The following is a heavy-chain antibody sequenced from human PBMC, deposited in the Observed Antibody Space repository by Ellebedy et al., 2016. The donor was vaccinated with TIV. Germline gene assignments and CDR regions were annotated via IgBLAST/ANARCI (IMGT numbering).Heavy chain of an antibody. Sequence: GESLKISXAASGFTFSSYAMSWVRQAPGKGLEWVSAISGSGGSTYYADSVKGRFTISRDNSKNTLYLQMNSLRAEDTAVYYCAKGDYYGSGRPNWFDPWGQGTLVTVSS. J-gene: IGHJ5*02. CDR3: AKGDYYGSGRPNWFDP. CDR2: ISGSGGST. D-gene: IGHD3-10*01. CDR1: GFTFSSYA. V-gene: IGHV3-23*01.